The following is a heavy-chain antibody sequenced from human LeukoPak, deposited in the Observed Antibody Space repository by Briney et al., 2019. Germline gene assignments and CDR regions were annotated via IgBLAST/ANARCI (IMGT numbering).Heavy chain of an antibody. Sequence: PSETPSLTCAVYGGSFSGYYWSWIRQPPGKGLEWIGEINHSGSTNYNPSLKSRVTISVDTSKNQFSLKLSSVTAADTAVYYCARGRFIRQWLVGYYFDYWGQGTLVTVSS. CDR1: GGSFSGYY. J-gene: IGHJ4*02. V-gene: IGHV4-34*01. CDR2: INHSGST. CDR3: ARGRFIRQWLVGYYFDY. D-gene: IGHD6-19*01.